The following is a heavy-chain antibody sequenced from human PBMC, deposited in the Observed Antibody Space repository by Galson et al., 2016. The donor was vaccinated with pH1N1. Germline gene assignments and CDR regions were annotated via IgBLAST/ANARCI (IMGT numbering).Heavy chain of an antibody. J-gene: IGHJ4*02. D-gene: IGHD6-13*01. CDR3: ARAVAAAGSH. V-gene: IGHV3-64*01. Sequence: SLRLSCAASGFTFSSFAMHWVRQAPGKGLEYVSAISYNGGNTYYGNSVKGRFTISRDNSKNTLYLQMGSLRADDTAVYYCARAVAAAGSHWGQGTLVTVSS. CDR2: ISYNGGNT. CDR1: GFTFSSFA.